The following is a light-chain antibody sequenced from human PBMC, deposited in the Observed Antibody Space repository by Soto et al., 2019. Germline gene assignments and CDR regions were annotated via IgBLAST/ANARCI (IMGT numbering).Light chain of an antibody. CDR1: QSISSW. Sequence: DIQMTQSPNTLSASVGDRVTITCRASQSISSWLAWYQQKPGKAPKLLIYKASSLESGVPSRFSGSGSGAEFTLTISSLQPDEFATYYCQQNNSYPGTFGQGTKVEIK. V-gene: IGKV1-5*03. CDR3: QQNNSYPGT. CDR2: KAS. J-gene: IGKJ1*01.